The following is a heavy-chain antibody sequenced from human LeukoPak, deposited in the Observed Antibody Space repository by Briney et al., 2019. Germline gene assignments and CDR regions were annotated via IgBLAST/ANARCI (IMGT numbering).Heavy chain of an antibody. J-gene: IGHJ3*02. CDR3: ARARGLLWFGERNGCAFDI. Sequence: GASVKVSCKASGGTFSSYAISWVRQAPGQGLEWMGGIIPIFGTANYAQKFQGRVTITADESTSTAYMELSSLRSEDTAVYYCARARGLLWFGERNGCAFDIWGQGTMVTVSS. D-gene: IGHD3-10*01. CDR1: GGTFSSYA. V-gene: IGHV1-69*13. CDR2: IIPIFGTA.